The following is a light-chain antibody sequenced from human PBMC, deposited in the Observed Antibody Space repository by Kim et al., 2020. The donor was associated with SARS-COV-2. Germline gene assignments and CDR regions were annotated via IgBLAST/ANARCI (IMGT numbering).Light chain of an antibody. V-gene: IGKV3-15*01. CDR1: QSVSSN. CDR3: QQYNNWPPYT. Sequence: EIVMTQSPATLSVSPGESATLSCRASQSVSSNLAWYQQKPGQAPRRLIYGASTRATGIPARFSGSGSGTEFTLTISSLQSEDFAVYYCQQYNNWPPYTFGQGTKLEI. J-gene: IGKJ2*01. CDR2: GAS.